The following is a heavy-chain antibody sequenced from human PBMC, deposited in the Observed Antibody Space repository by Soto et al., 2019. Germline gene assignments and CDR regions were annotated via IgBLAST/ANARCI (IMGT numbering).Heavy chain of an antibody. CDR2: IKEDGTEK. CDR3: ASGRPGYGRATGFDLGF. Sequence: EVQLVESGGGLVQPGGSLRLSCAASGFTFSSYWMSWVRQAPGKGLEWVANIKEDGTEKQSVDSVKGRFTISRDSDKNAVSLHMASLRAEVTAVYYCASGRPGYGRATGFDLGFWGQGIPVVVAS. J-gene: IGHJ4*02. CDR1: GFTFSSYW. V-gene: IGHV3-7*01. D-gene: IGHD2-15*01.